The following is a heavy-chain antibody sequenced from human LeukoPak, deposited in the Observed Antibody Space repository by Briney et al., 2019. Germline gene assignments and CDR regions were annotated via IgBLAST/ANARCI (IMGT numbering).Heavy chain of an antibody. CDR3: ARDLNWLLFDY. CDR2: VKYDGSTT. V-gene: IGHV3-74*01. CDR1: GFTFSAYW. D-gene: IGHD3/OR15-3a*01. J-gene: IGHJ4*02. Sequence: GGSLRLSCAASGFTFSAYWMHWVRQAPGKGLVWVSRVKYDGSTTAYADSVKGRFTISRDNTRNILYLEMNSLRVEGTAVYYCARDLNWLLFDYWGQGALVTVSS.